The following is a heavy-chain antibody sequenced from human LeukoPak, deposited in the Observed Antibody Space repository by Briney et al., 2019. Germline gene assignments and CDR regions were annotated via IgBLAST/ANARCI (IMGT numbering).Heavy chain of an antibody. J-gene: IGHJ4*02. V-gene: IGHV3-48*01. Sequence: GGSLRLSCAASGFTFSSYAMSWVRQAPGKGLEWISYISSSSNTIYYAESVKGRFTISRDNAKNSVYLQMNSLRAEDTAVYYCARGRIAVGATDFWGQGTLVTVSS. CDR2: ISSSSNTI. CDR3: ARGRIAVGATDF. CDR1: GFTFSSYA. D-gene: IGHD6-13*01.